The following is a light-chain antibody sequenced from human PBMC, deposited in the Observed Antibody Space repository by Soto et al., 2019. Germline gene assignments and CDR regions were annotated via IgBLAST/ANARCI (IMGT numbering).Light chain of an antibody. CDR3: HQFGSSPPSFT. CDR1: QSVSTRY. J-gene: IGKJ2*01. V-gene: IGKV3-20*01. CDR2: GAS. Sequence: ESMLTQSPGTLSLSPGERATLSCRASQSVSTRYLAWYQQKPGQAPRLLIYGASIRATGIPDRFSGSGSGHDFTPTTSRLEPEALAVYYCHQFGSSPPSFTFGQGTKLEI.